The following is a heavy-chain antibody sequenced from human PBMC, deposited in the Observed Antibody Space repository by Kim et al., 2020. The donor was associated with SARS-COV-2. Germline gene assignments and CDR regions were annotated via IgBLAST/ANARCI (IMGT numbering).Heavy chain of an antibody. Sequence: GGSLRLSCTASGFTFGDYAMSWVRQAPGKGLEWVGFIRSKAYGGTTEYAASVKGRFTISRDDSKSIAYLQMNSLKTEDTAVYYCTRDLEGVVVVVAASMFDPWGQGTLVTVSS. CDR1: GFTFGDYA. CDR2: IRSKAYGGTT. D-gene: IGHD2-15*01. V-gene: IGHV3-49*04. CDR3: TRDLEGVVVVVAASMFDP. J-gene: IGHJ5*02.